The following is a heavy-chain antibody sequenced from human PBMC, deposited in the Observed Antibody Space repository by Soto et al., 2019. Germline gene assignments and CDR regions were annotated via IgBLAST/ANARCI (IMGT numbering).Heavy chain of an antibody. V-gene: IGHV2-5*02. J-gene: IGHJ6*02. D-gene: IGHD2-15*01. Sequence: QITLKESGPTLVKPTQTLTLTCTFSGFSLSTSGVGVAWIRQPPGKALEWLALMYWDDDKRYRPSLESRLTITKDTSKHLVVLTMTNMDSVDTATYYCAYLPCSGGSCYWFSFSGMDVWGQGTTVTVSS. CDR2: MYWDDDK. CDR3: AYLPCSGGSCYWFSFSGMDV. CDR1: GFSLSTSGVG.